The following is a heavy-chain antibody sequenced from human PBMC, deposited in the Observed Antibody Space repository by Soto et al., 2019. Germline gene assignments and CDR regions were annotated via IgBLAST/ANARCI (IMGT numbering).Heavy chain of an antibody. CDR1: GFTFSIYA. CDR3: AKDAYGWYFDL. V-gene: IGHV3-23*01. D-gene: IGHD4-17*01. Sequence: EVQLLESGGGLVQPGGSLRLSCAASGFTFSIYAMTWVRQAPGKGLEWVSTISGSSGTTSYADSVRGRFTISRDNSKNTLYLQMNSLRSDDTAVYYCAKDAYGWYFDLWGRGTLVTVSS. J-gene: IGHJ2*01. CDR2: ISGSSGTT.